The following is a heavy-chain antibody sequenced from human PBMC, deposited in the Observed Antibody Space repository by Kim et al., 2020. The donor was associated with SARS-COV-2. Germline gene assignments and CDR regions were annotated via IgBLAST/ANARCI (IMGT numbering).Heavy chain of an antibody. V-gene: IGHV1-46*01. CDR1: GYTFTSYY. J-gene: IGHJ5*02. Sequence: ASVKVSCKASGYTFTSYYMHWVRQAPGQGLEWMGIINPSGGSTSYAQKFQGRVTMTRDTSTSTVYMELSSLRSEDTAVYYCARARWTMVRGVIPKNWFDPWGQGTLVTVSS. D-gene: IGHD3-10*01. CDR3: ARARWTMVRGVIPKNWFDP. CDR2: INPSGGST.